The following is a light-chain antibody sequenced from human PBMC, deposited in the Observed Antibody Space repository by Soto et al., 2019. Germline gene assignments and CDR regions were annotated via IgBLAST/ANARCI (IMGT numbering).Light chain of an antibody. CDR3: LQDYNYPHT. J-gene: IGKJ2*01. V-gene: IGKV1-6*01. CDR1: QGIRND. CDR2: AAS. Sequence: AIQMTQSPSSLSASVGDRVTITCRASQGIRNDLAWYQYKPGKAPKLLIYAASSLQSGVPSRFSGSGSGTDFTLTISSLQPEDFATYYCLQDYNYPHTFGQGTKLEIK.